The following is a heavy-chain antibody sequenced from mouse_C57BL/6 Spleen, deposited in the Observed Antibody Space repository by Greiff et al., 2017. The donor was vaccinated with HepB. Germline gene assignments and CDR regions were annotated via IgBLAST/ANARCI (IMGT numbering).Heavy chain of an antibody. D-gene: IGHD2-2*01. J-gene: IGHJ3*01. CDR2: IWSGGST. V-gene: IGHV2-4*01. CDR1: GFSLTSYG. CDR3: AGYDWLAY. Sequence: QVQLKESGPGLVQPSQSLSITCTVSGFSLTSYGVHWVRQPPGKGLEWLGVIWSGGSTDYNAAFISRLSISKDNSKSQVFFKMNSLQADDTAIYYCAGYDWLAYWGQGTLVTVSA.